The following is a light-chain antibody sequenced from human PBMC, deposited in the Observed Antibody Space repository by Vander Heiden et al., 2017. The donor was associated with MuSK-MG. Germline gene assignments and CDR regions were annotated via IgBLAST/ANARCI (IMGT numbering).Light chain of an antibody. CDR3: QQYGDSPIT. CDR2: GAS. J-gene: IGKJ5*01. CDR1: QSVSRKY. V-gene: IGKV3-20*01. Sequence: DIVLTQSPDSLSLSPGDAATLSCRASQSVSRKYFAWYQQRPGQAPRLLISGASDRATGIPERFTGSGSGTDFSLTIRSLAPEDFAVYYCQQYGDSPITFGQGTRL.